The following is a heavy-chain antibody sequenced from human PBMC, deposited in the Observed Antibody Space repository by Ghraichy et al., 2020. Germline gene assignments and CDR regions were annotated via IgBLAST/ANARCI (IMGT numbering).Heavy chain of an antibody. V-gene: IGHV1-69*13. CDR3: ARAGRCSSTSCPTLYYYYYGMDV. Sequence: SVKVSCKASGGTFSSYAISWVRQAPGQGLEWMGGIIPIFGTANYAQKFQGRVTITADESTSTAYMELSSLRSEDTAVYYCARAGRCSSTSCPTLYYYYYGMDVWGQGTTVTVSS. J-gene: IGHJ6*02. CDR1: GGTFSSYA. CDR2: IIPIFGTA. D-gene: IGHD2-2*01.